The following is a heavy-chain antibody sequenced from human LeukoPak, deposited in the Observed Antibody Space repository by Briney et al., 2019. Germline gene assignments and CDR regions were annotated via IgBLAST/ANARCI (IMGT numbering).Heavy chain of an antibody. J-gene: IGHJ4*02. Sequence: ASVKVSCTASGYTFTSYHIHWVRQAPGQGLEWMGIINPSGGGTRYAQEFQARVTMTRDTSTSTVYMELSTLRPEDTAVYYCARVEGATLPGDYWGQGTLVTVSS. D-gene: IGHD1-26*01. V-gene: IGHV1-46*01. CDR3: ARVEGATLPGDY. CDR1: GYTFTSYH. CDR2: INPSGGGT.